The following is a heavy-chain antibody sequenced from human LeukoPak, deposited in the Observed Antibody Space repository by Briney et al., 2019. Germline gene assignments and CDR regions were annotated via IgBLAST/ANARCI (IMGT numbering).Heavy chain of an antibody. CDR1: GFTFSTSW. V-gene: IGHV3-7*01. CDR2: IKHDESDK. CDR3: ARDLDY. Sequence: GGSLRLSCAASGFTFSTSWMSWVRQAPGKGLEWVANIKHDESDKYYVDSVKGRFTISRDNAKNSLYLQMYSLRAEDTAVYYCARDLDYWGQGTLVTVSS. J-gene: IGHJ4*02.